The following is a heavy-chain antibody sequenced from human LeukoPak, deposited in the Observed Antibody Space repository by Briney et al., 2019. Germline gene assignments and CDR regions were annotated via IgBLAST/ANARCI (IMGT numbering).Heavy chain of an antibody. CDR2: IYYTGGT. V-gene: IGHV4-59*08. J-gene: IGHJ4*02. D-gene: IGHD1-26*01. CDR1: GGSVSRYY. Sequence: SETLSLTCSVSGGSVSRYYWSWIRQAPGERLEWIGYIYYTGGTDYNPSLKSRVTMSVDTSKNQFSLDLTSVTAADTAVYYCARLGSYYDYWGQGTLVTVSS. CDR3: ARLGSYYDY.